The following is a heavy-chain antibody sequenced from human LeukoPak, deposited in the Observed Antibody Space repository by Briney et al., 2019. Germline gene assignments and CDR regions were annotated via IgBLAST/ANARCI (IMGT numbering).Heavy chain of an antibody. CDR3: TRDSYCSGGRCYSRVGY. D-gene: IGHD2-15*01. CDR1: GYTFTSFY. CDR2: IDTNTGNP. V-gene: IGHV7-4-1*02. Sequence: GASVKVSCKASGYTFTSFYMHWVRQAPGQGLEWMGWIDTNTGNPTYAQGFTGRFVFSLDTPVTTTYLQISSLKAEDTAVYYCTRDSYCSGGRCYSRVGYWGQGTLVTVSS. J-gene: IGHJ4*02.